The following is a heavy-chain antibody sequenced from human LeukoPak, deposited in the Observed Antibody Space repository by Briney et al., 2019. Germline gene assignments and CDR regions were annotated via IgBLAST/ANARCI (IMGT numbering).Heavy chain of an antibody. CDR2: ISYDGSNK. J-gene: IGHJ4*02. CDR1: GFTFSSYA. Sequence: GGSLRLSCAASGFTFSSYAMHWVRQAPGKGLEWVAVISYDGSNKYYAGSVKGRFTISRDNSKNTLYLQMNSLRAEDTAVYYCARRSGAAAGALDYWGQGTLVTVSS. D-gene: IGHD6-13*01. CDR3: ARRSGAAAGALDY. V-gene: IGHV3-30*04.